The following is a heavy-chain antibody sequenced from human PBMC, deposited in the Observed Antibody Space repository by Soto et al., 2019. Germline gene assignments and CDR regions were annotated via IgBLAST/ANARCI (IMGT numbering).Heavy chain of an antibody. V-gene: IGHV6-1*01. CDR3: AKGDNLGPKTGYAFDP. J-gene: IGHJ5*02. Sequence: SQTLSLTCAISGDSVSNNSVAWNWVRQSPSRGLEWLGRTYYRSKWHYDYAPSVRSRIIINPDTSNNQFSLQLNSVTPEDTAVYFCAKGDNLGPKTGYAFDPWGQGIMVTVSS. D-gene: IGHD5-12*01. CDR2: TYYRSKWHY. CDR1: GDSVSNNSVA.